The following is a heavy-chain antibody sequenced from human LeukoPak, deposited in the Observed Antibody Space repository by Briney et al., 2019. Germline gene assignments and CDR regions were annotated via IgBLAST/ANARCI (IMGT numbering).Heavy chain of an antibody. CDR2: IRHDEANS. CDR3: AKEYTPSSPLGELDS. Sequence: GGSLRLSCAVSGFDLNSYAMHWVRQAPGKGLEWVAVIRHDEANSFYADSVQGRFTISRDTSKKLLYLQMNSLRVEDTAVYYCAKEYTPSSPLGELDSWGQGTLVTVSS. J-gene: IGHJ4*02. D-gene: IGHD6-6*01. V-gene: IGHV3-30*02. CDR1: GFDLNSYA.